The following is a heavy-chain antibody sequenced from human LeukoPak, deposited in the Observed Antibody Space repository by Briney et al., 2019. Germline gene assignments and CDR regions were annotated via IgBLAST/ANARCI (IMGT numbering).Heavy chain of an antibody. J-gene: IGHJ4*02. V-gene: IGHV4-61*02. CDR3: ARSRRPFDFED. Sequence: SQTLSLTCTVSGGSISSGSYYWSWIRQPTGKGLEWIGRIYTSGSTNYNPSLKSRVTISVDTSKNQFSLKLSSVTAADTAVYYCARSRRPFDFEDWGQGTLVTVSS. CDR1: GGSISSGSYY. CDR2: IYTSGST.